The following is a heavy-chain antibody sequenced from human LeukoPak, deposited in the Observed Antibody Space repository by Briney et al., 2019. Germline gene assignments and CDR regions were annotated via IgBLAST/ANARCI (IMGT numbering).Heavy chain of an antibody. J-gene: IGHJ3*02. CDR3: ATNRAGTYDRPFDI. CDR2: IYYSGST. CDR1: AGSISSNDYY. Sequence: SETLSLTCTVSAGSISSNDYYWVWIRQPPGKGLEWIGSIYYSGSTYYNPSLKSRVTISVDTSKNQFSLKLSSVTAADTAVYYCATNRAGTYDRPFDIWGQGTMVTVSS. D-gene: IGHD1-26*01. V-gene: IGHV4-39*07.